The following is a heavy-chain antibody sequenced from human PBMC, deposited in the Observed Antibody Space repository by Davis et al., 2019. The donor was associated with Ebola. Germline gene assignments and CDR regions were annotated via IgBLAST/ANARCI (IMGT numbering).Heavy chain of an antibody. D-gene: IGHD1-26*01. CDR3: ARDIVGAD. Sequence: SVKVSCKASGGTFSSYALSWVRQASGRGLEWMGRIISILGIANYAQKFQGRVTITADKSTSTAYMELSSLRSEDTAVYYCARDIVGADWGQGTLVTVSS. J-gene: IGHJ4*02. CDR1: GGTFSSYA. V-gene: IGHV1-69*04. CDR2: IISILGIA.